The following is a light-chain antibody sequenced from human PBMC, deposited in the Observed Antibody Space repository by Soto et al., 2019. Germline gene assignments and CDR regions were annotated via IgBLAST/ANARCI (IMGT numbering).Light chain of an antibody. CDR1: SSNIGAGYD. V-gene: IGLV1-40*01. CDR2: SNI. CDR3: QSYDNSLSGLNV. J-gene: IGLJ1*01. Sequence: QSVLAQPPSVSGAPGQRVTISCTGSSSNIGAGYDVHWYQQLPGTAPKLLIYSNINRPSGVPDRSSGSKSSTSASLAITGLQAEDEADYYCQSYDNSLSGLNVFGTGTKVTVL.